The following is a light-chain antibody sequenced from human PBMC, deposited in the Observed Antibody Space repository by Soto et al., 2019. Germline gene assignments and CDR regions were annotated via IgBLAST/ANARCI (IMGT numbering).Light chain of an antibody. J-gene: IGLJ2*01. Sequence: QSVLTQPPSVSGAPGQRVTISCTGSGSTFGAGSDVHWYQQVPGTAPKLLISYNTNRPSGVPDRFSGSKSGTSASLAISGLQAEDEADYYCQCHDSSLTVLFGGGTTLTVL. V-gene: IGLV1-40*01. CDR1: GSTFGAGSD. CDR2: YNT. CDR3: QCHDSSLTVL.